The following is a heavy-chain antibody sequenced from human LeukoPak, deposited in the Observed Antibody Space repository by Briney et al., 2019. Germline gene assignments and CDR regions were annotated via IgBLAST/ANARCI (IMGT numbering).Heavy chain of an antibody. Sequence: SETLSLTCSVSGDSISIYYWTWIRQPPGKGLEWIGYIDRTGTTSYNPSLNSRVTISRDTSKNHFSLDLTSVTAADAAVYYCASRKLGNDYWGQGTLVTVSS. J-gene: IGHJ4*02. V-gene: IGHV4-59*01. CDR2: IDRTGTT. CDR3: ASRKLGNDY. D-gene: IGHD7-27*01. CDR1: GDSISIYY.